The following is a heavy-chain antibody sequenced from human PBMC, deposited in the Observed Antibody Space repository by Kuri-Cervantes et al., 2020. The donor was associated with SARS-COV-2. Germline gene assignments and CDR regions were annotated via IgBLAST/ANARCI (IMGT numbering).Heavy chain of an antibody. J-gene: IGHJ4*02. CDR2: INYSGSS. D-gene: IGHD6-19*01. CDR3: ARLGSGWPGIDF. CDR1: GGSITNNHYF. Sequence: GSLRLSCTVSGGSITNNHYFWGWIRQPPGKGLEWIGFINYSGSSNYNPSLKSRVSISVDTSKNQFSLRLSSVTAADTAVYYCARLGSGWPGIDFWGQGTLVTVSS. V-gene: IGHV4-61*05.